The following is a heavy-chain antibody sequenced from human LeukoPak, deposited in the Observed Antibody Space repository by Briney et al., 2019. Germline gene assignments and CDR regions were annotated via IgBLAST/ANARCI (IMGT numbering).Heavy chain of an antibody. CDR3: ARGDVLRYFDWLSQRGFDP. CDR1: GGTFSSYA. V-gene: IGHV1-69*06. Sequence: ASVKVSCKASGGTFSSYAISWVRQAPGHGLEWMGGIIPIFGTANYAQKFQGRVTITADKSTSTAYMELSSLRSEDTAVYYCARGDVLRYFDWLSQRGFDPWGQGTLVTVSS. CDR2: IIPIFGTA. D-gene: IGHD3-9*01. J-gene: IGHJ5*02.